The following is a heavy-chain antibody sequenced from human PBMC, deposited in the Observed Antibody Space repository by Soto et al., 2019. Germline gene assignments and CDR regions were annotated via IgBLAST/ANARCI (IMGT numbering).Heavy chain of an antibody. CDR2: IWYDGSNK. Sequence: GGSLRLSCAASGFTFSSYGMHWVRQAPGKGLEWVAVIWYDGSNKYYADSVKGRFTISRDNSKNTLYLQMNSLRAEDTAVYYCARGRRPIMPGYSSSWYPLFDYWGQGTLVTVSS. D-gene: IGHD6-13*01. V-gene: IGHV3-33*01. J-gene: IGHJ4*02. CDR1: GFTFSSYG. CDR3: ARGRRPIMPGYSSSWYPLFDY.